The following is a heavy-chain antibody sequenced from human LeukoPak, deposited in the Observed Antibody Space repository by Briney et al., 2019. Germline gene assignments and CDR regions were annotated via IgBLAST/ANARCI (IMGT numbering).Heavy chain of an antibody. CDR3: ASAKLIWTSYYYGMDV. V-gene: IGHV4-34*01. J-gene: IGHJ6*02. Sequence: SETLSLTCAVYGGSFSGYYWSWIRQPPGKGLEWIGEINHSGSTNYNPSLKSRVTISVDTSKNQFSLKLSSVTAADTAVYYCASAKLIWTSYYYGMDVWGQETTVTVSS. CDR2: INHSGST. D-gene: IGHD3/OR15-3a*01. CDR1: GGSFSGYY.